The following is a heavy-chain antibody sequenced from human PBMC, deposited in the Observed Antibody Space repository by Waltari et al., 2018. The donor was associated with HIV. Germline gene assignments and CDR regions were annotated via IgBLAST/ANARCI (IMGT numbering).Heavy chain of an antibody. CDR3: AKDLWDLTVIRGAFWFDP. D-gene: IGHD1-20*01. Sequence: EVRLFESGGVLVQPGGSLRLSCAASGFAFINYAMTWVRQAPGKGRKWVSNISFKGITAEHADSVKCRFTISRDNSKNTLSLQMKRLRVEDTALYFCAKDLWDLTVIRGAFWFDPWGQGTLVTVSS. CDR2: ISFKGITA. J-gene: IGHJ5*02. V-gene: IGHV3-23*01. CDR1: GFAFINYA.